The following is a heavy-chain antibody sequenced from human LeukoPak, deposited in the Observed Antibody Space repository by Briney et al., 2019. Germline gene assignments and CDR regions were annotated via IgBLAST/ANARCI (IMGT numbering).Heavy chain of an antibody. CDR3: ARDRIEYTYGTGFDY. CDR2: INSVWRST. D-gene: IGHD3-10*01. CDR1: GFTFSSYW. V-gene: IGHV3-74*01. J-gene: IGHJ4*02. Sequence: GGSLRLSCAASGFTFSSYWLHWVRQAPGEGLVWVSRINSVWRSTNYADSVQGRFTIYRDNAKNTLYLQMNSLRVEDTAVYYCARDRIEYTYGTGFDYWGQGTLVTVSS.